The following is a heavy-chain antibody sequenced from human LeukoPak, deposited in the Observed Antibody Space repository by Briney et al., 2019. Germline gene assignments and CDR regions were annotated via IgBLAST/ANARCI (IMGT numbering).Heavy chain of an antibody. CDR3: ARSNNDGDYLGVGFDY. V-gene: IGHV7-4-1*02. D-gene: IGHD4-17*01. CDR1: GYTFLSYA. CDR2: INTNTGNP. J-gene: IGHJ4*02. Sequence: ASVKISCKTSGYTFLSYAINWVRQAPGQGLEWMGWINTNTGNPTYAQGFTGRFVFSLDTFVSTAYLQISRLETEDTAIYYCARSNNDGDYLGVGFDYWGQGALVTVSS.